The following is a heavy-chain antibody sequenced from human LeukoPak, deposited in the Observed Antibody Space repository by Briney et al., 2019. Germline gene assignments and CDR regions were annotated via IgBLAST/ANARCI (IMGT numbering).Heavy chain of an antibody. V-gene: IGHV1-18*01. Sequence: GASVKVSCKASGYTFTSYGISWVRQAPGQGLECMGWISAYNGNTNYAQKLQGRVTMTTDTSTSTAYMELRSLRSDDTAVYYCARVHYYGSGSYVFFDYWGQGTLVTVSS. CDR1: GYTFTSYG. CDR3: ARVHYYGSGSYVFFDY. CDR2: ISAYNGNT. D-gene: IGHD3-10*01. J-gene: IGHJ4*02.